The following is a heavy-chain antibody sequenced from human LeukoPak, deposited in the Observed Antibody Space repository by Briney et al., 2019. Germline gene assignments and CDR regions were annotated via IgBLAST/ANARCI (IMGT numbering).Heavy chain of an antibody. CDR3: ARESVVTGTFDY. D-gene: IGHD3-22*01. CDR2: IYYSGST. V-gene: IGHV4-59*01. J-gene: IGHJ4*02. CDR1: GGSISSYY. Sequence: SETLSLTCTVSGGSISSYYWSWIRQPPGKGLEWIGYIYYSGSTNYNPPLKSRVTISVDTSKNQFSLKLSSVTAADTAVYYCARESVVTGTFDYWGQGTLVTVSS.